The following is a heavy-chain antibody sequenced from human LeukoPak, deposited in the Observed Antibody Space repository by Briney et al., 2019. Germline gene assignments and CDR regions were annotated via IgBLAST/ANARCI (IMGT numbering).Heavy chain of an antibody. J-gene: IGHJ6*03. Sequence: GGSLRLSCAASGFTFSSYSMNWVRQAPGKGLEWVSYISSSGSTIYYADSVKGRFTISRDNAKNSLYLQMNSLRAEDTAVYYCARDVSDYGDPHYTDVWGKGTTVTISS. V-gene: IGHV3-48*04. CDR1: GFTFSSYS. CDR3: ARDVSDYGDPHYTDV. D-gene: IGHD4-17*01. CDR2: ISSSGSTI.